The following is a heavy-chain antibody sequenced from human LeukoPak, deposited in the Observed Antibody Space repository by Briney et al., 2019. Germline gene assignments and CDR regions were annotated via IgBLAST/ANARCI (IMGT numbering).Heavy chain of an antibody. CDR3: TRSDWFDP. V-gene: IGHV3-74*01. J-gene: IGHJ5*02. Sequence: PGGSLRLFCAASGFTFRSYSMHWVRQAPGKGLVWVSRINSDGSTTSYADSVKGRFTISRDNAKSTLYLQMNSLRGEDTAVYYCTRSDWFDPWGQGTLVTVSS. CDR2: INSDGSTT. CDR1: GFTFRSYS.